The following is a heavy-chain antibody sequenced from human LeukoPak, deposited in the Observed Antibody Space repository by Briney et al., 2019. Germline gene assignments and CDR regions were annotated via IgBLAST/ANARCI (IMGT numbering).Heavy chain of an antibody. CDR2: ISGSGGST. CDR1: GLTFSSYG. J-gene: IGHJ6*03. V-gene: IGHV3-23*01. CDR3: ARGAPYYYYYYYMDV. Sequence: PGGSLRLSCAASGLTFSSYGMSWVRQAPGKGLEWVSAISGSGGSTYYADSVKGRFTISRDNSKNTLYLQMNSLRAEDTAVYYCARGAPYYYYYYYMDVWGKGTTVTISS.